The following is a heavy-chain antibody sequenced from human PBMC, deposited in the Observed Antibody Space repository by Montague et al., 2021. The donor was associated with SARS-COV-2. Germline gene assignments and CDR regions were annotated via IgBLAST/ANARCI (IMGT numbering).Heavy chain of an antibody. D-gene: IGHD3/OR15-3a*01. CDR2: VYQSGST. CDR3: VRAGGLDNRPPV. V-gene: IGHV4-4*02. Sequence: SETLSLTCAVSGDSIMTTNWWCWVRQPPGKGLEWIGEVYQSGSTNYNPPLKSRGTMSIDKSKKQSSMVLNSVTAADTALYYCVRAGGLDNRPPVWGQGALVIVSS. J-gene: IGHJ4*02. CDR1: GDSIMTTNW.